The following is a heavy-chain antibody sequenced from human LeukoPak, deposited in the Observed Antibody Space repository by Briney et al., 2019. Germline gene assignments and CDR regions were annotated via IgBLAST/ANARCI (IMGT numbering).Heavy chain of an antibody. CDR1: GFTFSSYW. V-gene: IGHV3-7*01. Sequence: GGSLRLSCAASGFTFSSYWMSWVRQAPGKGLEWVANIKQDGSEKYYVDSVKGRFTISRDNAKNSLYLQMNSLRAEDTAVYYCARDCCSLYYDSSGYPYNWFDPWGQGTLVTVSS. CDR2: IKQDGSEK. CDR3: ARDCCSLYYDSSGYPYNWFDP. J-gene: IGHJ5*02. D-gene: IGHD3-22*01.